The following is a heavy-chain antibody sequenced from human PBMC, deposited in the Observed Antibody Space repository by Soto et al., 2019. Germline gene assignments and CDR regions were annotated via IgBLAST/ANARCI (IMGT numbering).Heavy chain of an antibody. CDR2: ISGSGNTI. CDR3: AKVGYDTFGYYLRSFDC. J-gene: IGHJ4*02. Sequence: GGSLRLSCAASGFTFSTNAMSWVRQAPGMGLEFVSLISGSGNTIYYADSVKGRFTISRDNSKNTLSLQMNSLRAEDTAVHYCAKVGYDTFGYYLRSFDCWGQGTLVTVSS. CDR1: GFTFSTNA. D-gene: IGHD3-3*01. V-gene: IGHV3-23*01.